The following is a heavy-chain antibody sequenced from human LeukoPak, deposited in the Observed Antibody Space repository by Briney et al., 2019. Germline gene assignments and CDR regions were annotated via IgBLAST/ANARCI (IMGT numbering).Heavy chain of an antibody. CDR3: ARDRPVTPLGY. V-gene: IGHV3-30-3*01. CDR1: GFTFSSYA. CDR2: ISYDGSNK. J-gene: IGHJ4*02. Sequence: GGSLRLSCAASGFTFSSYAMHWVRQAPGKGLEWVAVISYDGSNKYYADSVKGRFTISRDNSKNTLYLQMNSLRAEDTAVYYCARDRPVTPLGYWGQGTLVTVSS. D-gene: IGHD3-16*01.